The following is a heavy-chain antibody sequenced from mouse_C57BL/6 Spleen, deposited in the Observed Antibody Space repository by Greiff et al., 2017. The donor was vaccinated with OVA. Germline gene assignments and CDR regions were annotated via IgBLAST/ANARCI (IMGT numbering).Heavy chain of an antibody. J-gene: IGHJ2*01. CDR1: GYTFTGYW. V-gene: IGHV1-9*01. CDR2: INPGSGGT. Sequence: LQESGAELMKPGASVKLSCKATGYTFTGYWIEWVKQRPGHGLEWIGEINPGSGGTNYNEKFKGKATLTADKSSSTAYMQLSSLTSEDSAVYFCARGDYYGSSYFDYWGQGTTLTVSS. CDR3: ARGDYYGSSYFDY. D-gene: IGHD1-1*01.